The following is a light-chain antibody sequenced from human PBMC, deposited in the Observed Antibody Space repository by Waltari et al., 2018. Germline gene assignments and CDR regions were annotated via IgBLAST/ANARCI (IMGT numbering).Light chain of an antibody. Sequence: SSGLTQDPAVSVALGQTVRITCQGDCLRTYFATWYQQKPGQAPLLVIYGKNNRPSGIPDRFSGSSSEDTTSFTITGAQAEDEADYFCSSRDSSGNHVLFGGGTKLTVL. CDR1: CLRTYF. J-gene: IGLJ3*02. CDR3: SSRDSSGNHVL. CDR2: GKN. V-gene: IGLV3-19*01.